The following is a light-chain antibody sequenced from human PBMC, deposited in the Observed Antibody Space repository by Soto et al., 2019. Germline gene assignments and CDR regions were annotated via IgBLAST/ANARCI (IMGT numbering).Light chain of an antibody. CDR2: GAT. CDR1: QSIKTN. J-gene: IGKJ3*01. Sequence: DIQMTQSPSALSAYVGDRVTITCRASQSIKTNLNWYHQKPGKAPKLLIYGATSLQSGVPSRFIASLSGTDFTLTISSLQPEDSATYYCQQSYSIPFTFGPGTRVDIK. CDR3: QQSYSIPFT. V-gene: IGKV1-39*01.